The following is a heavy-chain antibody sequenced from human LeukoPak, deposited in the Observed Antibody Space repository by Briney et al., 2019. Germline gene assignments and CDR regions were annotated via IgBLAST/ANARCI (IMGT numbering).Heavy chain of an antibody. CDR1: GFTFSNCG. CDR2: IWYDGSNK. Sequence: GGSLRLSCAASGFTFSNCGMHWVRQAPGKGLEWVAHIWYDGSNKYYADSVKGRFTISRDNSKNTLYLQLNSLRAEDTAVYYCAREGSGRTAYNDGLDVWGQGTMVTVSS. J-gene: IGHJ3*01. D-gene: IGHD3-10*01. CDR3: AREGSGRTAYNDGLDV. V-gene: IGHV3-33*01.